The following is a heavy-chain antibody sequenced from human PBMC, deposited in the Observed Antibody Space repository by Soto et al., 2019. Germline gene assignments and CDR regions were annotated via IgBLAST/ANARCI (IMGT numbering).Heavy chain of an antibody. CDR1: GGTFSSYA. CDR3: ARELRYFDWLPYAEASVVGYYYYGMDV. CDR2: IIPIFGTA. V-gene: IGHV1-69*13. Sequence: SVKVSCKASGGTFSSYAISWVRQAPGQGLEWMGGIIPIFGTANYAQKFQGRVTITADESTSTAYMELSSLRSEDTAVYYCARELRYFDWLPYAEASVVGYYYYGMDVWGQGTTVTVSS. J-gene: IGHJ6*02. D-gene: IGHD3-9*01.